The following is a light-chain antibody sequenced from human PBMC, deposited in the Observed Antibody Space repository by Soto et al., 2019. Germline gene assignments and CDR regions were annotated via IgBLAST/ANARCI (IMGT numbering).Light chain of an antibody. V-gene: IGKV1-39*01. CDR1: QSVRSY. CDR3: QQTYSAPPWT. J-gene: IGKJ1*01. CDR2: TTN. Sequence: DIQLTQPPSLLFASVGDTSTITCRSSQSVRSYLNWYQQKPGKAQDLIIYTTNSLQSEVPPRFSGSGSETHFTLTITSLKPEDIATYFCQQTYSAPPWTLGQGTKVDIK.